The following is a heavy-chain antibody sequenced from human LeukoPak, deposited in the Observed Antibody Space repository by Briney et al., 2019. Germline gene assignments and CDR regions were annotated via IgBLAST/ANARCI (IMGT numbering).Heavy chain of an antibody. Sequence: AGGSLRLSCAASGFAFSRYGMHWVRQAPGKGLQWVSTISVSGENTYYADSVKGRFTISRDISKSTLYLQMNSLRDEDTALYYCAKYGSGTYYNGLHWGQGTLVTVSS. V-gene: IGHV3-23*01. CDR3: AKYGSGTYYNGLH. J-gene: IGHJ4*02. D-gene: IGHD3-10*01. CDR1: GFAFSRYG. CDR2: ISVSGENT.